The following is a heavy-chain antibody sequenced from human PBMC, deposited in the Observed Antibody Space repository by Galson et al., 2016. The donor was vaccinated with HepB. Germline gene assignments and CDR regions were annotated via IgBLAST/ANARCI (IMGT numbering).Heavy chain of an antibody. CDR1: GFTFSSCW. Sequence: SLRLSCAASGFTFSSCWMSWVRQAPGKGLEWVATIQRDGSEKYYVESVKGRFTISRDNAKSSLWLQMNGLRDEDTAVYYCATSKGDSTFYDYWGQGTLVTVSS. V-gene: IGHV3-7*01. J-gene: IGHJ4*02. D-gene: IGHD2-2*01. CDR3: ATSKGDSTFYDY. CDR2: IQRDGSEK.